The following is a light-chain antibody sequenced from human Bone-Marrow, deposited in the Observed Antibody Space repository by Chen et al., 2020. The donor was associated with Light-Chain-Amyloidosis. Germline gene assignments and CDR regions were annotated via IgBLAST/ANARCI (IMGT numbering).Light chain of an antibody. CDR1: NIGSTS. V-gene: IGLV3-21*02. CDR2: DDS. J-gene: IGLJ3*02. Sequence: SYVLTQPSSVSVAPGQTATLACGGTNIGSTSVHWYQQTPGQDPLLVVYDDSDRPSGIPERLSGSNSGNTATLTISRVEAGDEADYYCQVWDRSSDRPVFGGGTKLTVL. CDR3: QVWDRSSDRPV.